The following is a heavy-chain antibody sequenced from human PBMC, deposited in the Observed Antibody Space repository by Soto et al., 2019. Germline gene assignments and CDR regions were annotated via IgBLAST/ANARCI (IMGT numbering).Heavy chain of an antibody. D-gene: IGHD2-2*01. J-gene: IGHJ5*02. V-gene: IGHV4-30-4*01. CDR1: GGSISSGDYY. Sequence: QVQLQESGPGLVKPSQTLSLTCTVSGGSISSGDYYWSWIRQPPGKGLEWIGYIYYSGSTYYNPSLKSRVTISVDTSKNQFSLKLNSVTAADTAVYYCARDPSAQLLSYNWFDPWGQGILVTVSS. CDR2: IYYSGST. CDR3: ARDPSAQLLSYNWFDP.